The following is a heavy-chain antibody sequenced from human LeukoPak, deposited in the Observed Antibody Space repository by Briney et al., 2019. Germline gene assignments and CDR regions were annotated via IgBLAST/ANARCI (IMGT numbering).Heavy chain of an antibody. Sequence: GGSLGPSCAASGFTFTSYTMYWVRQAPGKGLEWVSIIGNNGGGIHYADSVRGRFTISRDNSKNTLYLQMTNLRVDDTALYYCAIDPNWETHNWGQGVLVTVSS. CDR2: IGNNGGGI. CDR3: AIDPNWETHN. J-gene: IGHJ4*02. D-gene: IGHD7-27*01. CDR1: GFTFTSYT. V-gene: IGHV3-23*01.